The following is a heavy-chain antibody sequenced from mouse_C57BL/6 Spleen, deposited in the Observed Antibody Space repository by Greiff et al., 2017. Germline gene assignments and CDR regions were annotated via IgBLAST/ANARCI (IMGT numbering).Heavy chain of an antibody. J-gene: IGHJ3*01. V-gene: IGHV1-80*01. D-gene: IGHD3-2*02. CDR1: GYAFSSYW. CDR3: ARGGLAQAKAWCAY. CDR2: IYPGDGDT. Sequence: VQLQQSGAELVKPGASVKISCKASGYAFSSYWMNWVKQRPGKGLEWIGQIYPGDGDTNYNGKFKGKATLTADKSSSTAYMQLSSLTSEDSAVYFCARGGLAQAKAWCAYWGQGTLVTVSA.